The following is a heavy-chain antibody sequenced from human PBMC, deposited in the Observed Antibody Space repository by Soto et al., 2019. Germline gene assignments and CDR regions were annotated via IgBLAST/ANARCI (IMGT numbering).Heavy chain of an antibody. D-gene: IGHD3-10*01. CDR3: ARVGDYYVSGSYYTHYYYYYYGMDV. Sequence: GESLKISCKGSGYSFTSYWISWVRQMPGKGLEWMGRIDPSDSYTNYSPSFQGHVTISADKSISTAYLQWSSLKASDTAMYYCARVGDYYVSGSYYTHYYYYYYGMDVWGQGTTVTVS. CDR2: IDPSDSYT. J-gene: IGHJ6*02. V-gene: IGHV5-10-1*01. CDR1: GYSFTSYW.